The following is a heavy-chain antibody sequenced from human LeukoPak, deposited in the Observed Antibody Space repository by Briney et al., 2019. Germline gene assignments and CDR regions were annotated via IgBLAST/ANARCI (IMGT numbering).Heavy chain of an antibody. V-gene: IGHV3-30*02. Sequence: GGSLRLSCAASGFIFSSFGMHWVGQAPGKGLERVAFIRYGGTNEYYADSVKGRFTISRDNSKNTLSLLMNGLRVEDTAVYYCARDQHYDVLTAFGLDVWGQGTTVTVSS. CDR3: ARDQHYDVLTAFGLDV. CDR2: IRYGGTNE. CDR1: GFIFSSFG. D-gene: IGHD3-9*01. J-gene: IGHJ6*02.